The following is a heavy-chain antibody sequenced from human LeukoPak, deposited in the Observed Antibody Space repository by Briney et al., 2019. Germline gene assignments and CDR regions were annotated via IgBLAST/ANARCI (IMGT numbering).Heavy chain of an antibody. J-gene: IGHJ5*02. Sequence: SETLSLTCTVSGGSIGSYYWSWIRQPPGKGLEWIGYIHYSGSTGYNPSLKSRVTISVDTSQNQFSLNLNSVIAADTAVYYCARSILTGLDYFDPWGQGTLVTVFS. CDR1: GGSIGSYY. CDR2: IHYSGST. CDR3: ARSILTGLDYFDP. D-gene: IGHD3-9*01. V-gene: IGHV4-59*01.